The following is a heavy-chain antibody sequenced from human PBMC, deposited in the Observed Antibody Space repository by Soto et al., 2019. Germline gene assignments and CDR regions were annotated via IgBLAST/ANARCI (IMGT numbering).Heavy chain of an antibody. CDR3: AKEMGDYYDSSGSWFYP. V-gene: IGHV3-23*01. CDR2: ISGSGDNT. CDR1: GFTFSSYV. D-gene: IGHD3-22*01. J-gene: IGHJ5*02. Sequence: EVQLLESGGGLVQPGGSLRLSCAASGFTFSSYVMSWVRQAPGKGLEWVSGISGSGDNTYYADPVKGRFTISRDNSKNTLFLQMNSLRAEDTALYFCAKEMGDYYDSSGSWFYPWCQGTLVTVSS.